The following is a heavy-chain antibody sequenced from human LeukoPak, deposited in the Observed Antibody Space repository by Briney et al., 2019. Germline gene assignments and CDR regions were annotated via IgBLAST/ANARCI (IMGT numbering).Heavy chain of an antibody. Sequence: GSLRLSCAASGFTFSTYAMSWIRQPPGKGLEWIGYIYYSGSTNYNPSLKSRVTISVDTSKNQFSLKLSSVTAADTAVYYCARVAGDLDYWGQGTLVTVSS. CDR1: GFTFSTYA. J-gene: IGHJ4*02. CDR3: ARVAGDLDY. CDR2: IYYSGST. D-gene: IGHD6-19*01. V-gene: IGHV4-59*01.